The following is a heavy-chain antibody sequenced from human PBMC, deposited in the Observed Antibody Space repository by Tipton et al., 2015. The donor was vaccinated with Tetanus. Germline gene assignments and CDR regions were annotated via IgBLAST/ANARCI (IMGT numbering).Heavy chain of an antibody. CDR3: ARPHYQYWYFDL. V-gene: IGHV4-59*08. J-gene: IGHJ2*01. D-gene: IGHD2-2*01. CDR1: GGSISSYY. Sequence: TLSLTCTVSGGSISSYYWSWIRQPPGKGLEWIGYIYYSGSTNYNPSLKSRVTISVDTSKNQFPLKLSSVTAADTAVYYCARPHYQYWYFDLWGRGTLVTVSS. CDR2: IYYSGST.